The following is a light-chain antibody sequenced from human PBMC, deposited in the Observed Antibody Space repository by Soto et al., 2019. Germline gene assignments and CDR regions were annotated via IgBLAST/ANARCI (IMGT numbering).Light chain of an antibody. V-gene: IGKV3-15*01. CDR2: GAF. Sequence: MTHSPSSLSASVGDRVTITCQASQDISNYLNWYQQKPGQAPRLLIYGAFTRATGFPARFSGSGSGTDFTLTITSLQSEDFAVYYCQQYDNWPWPFGQGTKVDI. J-gene: IGKJ1*01. CDR3: QQYDNWPWP. CDR1: QDISNY.